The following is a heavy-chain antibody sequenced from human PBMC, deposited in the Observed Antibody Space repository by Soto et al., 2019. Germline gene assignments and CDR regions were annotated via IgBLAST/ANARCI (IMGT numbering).Heavy chain of an antibody. CDR1: GLTFSSYA. CDR3: ARARPSVWFGITYYFDY. CDR2: ISYDGSNK. D-gene: IGHD3-10*01. Sequence: QVQLVESGGGVVQPGRSLRLSCAASGLTFSSYAMHWVRQAPGKGLEWVAVISYDGSNKYYADSVKGRFTISRDNSKNTLYLQMNSLRAEDTAVYYCARARPSVWFGITYYFDYWGQGTLVTVSS. J-gene: IGHJ4*02. V-gene: IGHV3-30-3*01.